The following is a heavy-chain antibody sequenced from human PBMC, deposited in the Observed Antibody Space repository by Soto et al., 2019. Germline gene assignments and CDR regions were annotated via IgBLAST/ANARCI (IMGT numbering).Heavy chain of an antibody. Sequence: PGGSLRLSCAASGFTLSSYAMSWVRQAPGKGLEWVSAISGSGGITYYADSVKGRFTISRDNSKNTLYLQMNSLRAEETAVYYCAKATVTTYYYYGMDVWGQGTTVTVSS. CDR2: ISGSGGIT. V-gene: IGHV3-23*01. CDR1: GFTLSSYA. D-gene: IGHD4-4*01. J-gene: IGHJ6*02. CDR3: AKATVTTYYYYGMDV.